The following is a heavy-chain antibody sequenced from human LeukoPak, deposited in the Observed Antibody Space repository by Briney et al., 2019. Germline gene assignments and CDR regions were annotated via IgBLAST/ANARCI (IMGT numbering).Heavy chain of an antibody. D-gene: IGHD2-15*01. V-gene: IGHV1-2*02. CDR1: GYTFTGYY. CDR2: INPNSGGT. CDR3: ARAPVTSCSGVLCYPFDY. Sequence: ASVKVSCKASGYTFTGYYMHWVRQAPGQGLEWMGWINPNSGGTNYAQKFQGRVTMTRDTSISTAYMELSRLRSDDTAVYYCARAPVTSCSGVLCYPFDYWGQGTLVTVSS. J-gene: IGHJ4*02.